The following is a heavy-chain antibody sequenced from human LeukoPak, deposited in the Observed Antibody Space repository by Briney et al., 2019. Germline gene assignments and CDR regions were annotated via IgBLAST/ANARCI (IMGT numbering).Heavy chain of an antibody. J-gene: IGHJ4*02. Sequence: GGSLRLSCAASGFTFSSYAMSWVRQAPGKGLEWVSAISGSGGSTYYADSVKGRFTISRDDSKNTLYRQMNSLRAEDTAVYYCAKEIIVVVPAPSSNWGQGTLVTVSS. V-gene: IGHV3-23*01. CDR1: GFTFSSYA. CDR3: AKEIIVVVPAPSSN. D-gene: IGHD2-2*01. CDR2: ISGSGGST.